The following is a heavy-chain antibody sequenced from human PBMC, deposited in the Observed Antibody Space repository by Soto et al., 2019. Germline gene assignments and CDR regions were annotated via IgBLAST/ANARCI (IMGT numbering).Heavy chain of an antibody. CDR3: ARSRNRAVAGSFDF. CDR1: GFTFSRYA. CDR2: ISRDGSNK. V-gene: IGHV3-30*04. Sequence: QVQVVESGGGVVQPGRSLRLSCAASGFTFSRYAIHWVRQAPGKGLEWVAVISRDGSNKYYVDSVKGRFTISRDNSNNTLYLQMKSLRDEDTAVYYCARSRNRAVAGSFDFWGQGTLVTVSS. J-gene: IGHJ4*02. D-gene: IGHD3-10*01.